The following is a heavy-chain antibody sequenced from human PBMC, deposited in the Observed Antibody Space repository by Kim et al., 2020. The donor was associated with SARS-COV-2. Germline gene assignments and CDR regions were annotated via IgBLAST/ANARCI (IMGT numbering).Heavy chain of an antibody. V-gene: IGHV4-34*01. D-gene: IGHD6-13*01. CDR1: GGSFSGYY. CDR2: INDSGNT. J-gene: IGHJ4*02. CDR3: ARGIHLYSSSWYAY. Sequence: SETLSLTCAVYGGSFSGYYWSWIRQPPGKGLEWIGEINDSGNTNYNPSLSGRVTISVDTSRNRFSLRLISVTAADTAVYYRARGIHLYSSSWYAYWGQGTLVTVSS.